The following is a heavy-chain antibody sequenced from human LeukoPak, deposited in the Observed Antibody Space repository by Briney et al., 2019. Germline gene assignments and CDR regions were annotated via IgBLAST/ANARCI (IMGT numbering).Heavy chain of an antibody. Sequence: SETLSLTCAVYGGSFSGYYWSWIRQPPGKGLEWIGEINHSGSTNYNPSLKGRVTISVDTSKNQFSLKLSSVTAADTAVYYCARGLKITMVRGVTHPFDYWGQGTLVTVSS. J-gene: IGHJ4*02. CDR2: INHSGST. CDR3: ARGLKITMVRGVTHPFDY. V-gene: IGHV4-34*01. D-gene: IGHD3-10*01. CDR1: GGSFSGYY.